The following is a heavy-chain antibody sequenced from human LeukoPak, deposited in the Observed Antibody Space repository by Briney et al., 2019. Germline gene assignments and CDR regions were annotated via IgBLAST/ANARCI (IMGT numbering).Heavy chain of an antibody. V-gene: IGHV4-4*07. CDR3: ARARAARPELDY. Sequence: SETLSLTCTVSGGSISSHYWSWIRQPPGKGLEWIGRIYTSGSTNYNPSFKSRVTMSVDTSKNQFSLKLSSVTAADTAVYYCARARAARPELDYWGQGTLVTVSS. CDR2: IYTSGST. CDR1: GGSISSHY. D-gene: IGHD6-6*01. J-gene: IGHJ4*02.